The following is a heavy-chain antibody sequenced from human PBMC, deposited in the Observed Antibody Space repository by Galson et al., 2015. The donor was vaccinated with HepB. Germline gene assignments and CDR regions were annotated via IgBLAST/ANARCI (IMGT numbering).Heavy chain of an antibody. CDR3: ARGTYYYSSGRYSHWFDP. Sequence: LSLTCTVSGGSVSSDSYYWSWIRQPPGKGLEWIGYIYSSGSTNYNPSLKSRVTISVDTSNNQFSLKLTSVTAADTAVYYCARGTYYYSSGRYSHWFDPWGQGTLVTVSS. V-gene: IGHV4-61*01. J-gene: IGHJ5*02. CDR2: IYSSGST. D-gene: IGHD3-10*01. CDR1: GGSVSSDSYY.